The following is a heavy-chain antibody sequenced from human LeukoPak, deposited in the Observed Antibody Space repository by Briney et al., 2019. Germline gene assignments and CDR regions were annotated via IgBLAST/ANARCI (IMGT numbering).Heavy chain of an antibody. CDR2: TNEHGTII. Sequence: GGSLRLSCAASGFSFSNYWFHWVRQAPGEGLVWVSRTNEHGTIINYADSVKGRFTIPRDNAKNTLYLQMNSLRAEDTAVYYCAKEQIAAAFDYWGQGALVTVSS. D-gene: IGHD6-13*01. J-gene: IGHJ4*02. CDR1: GFSFSNYW. V-gene: IGHV3-74*01. CDR3: AKEQIAAAFDY.